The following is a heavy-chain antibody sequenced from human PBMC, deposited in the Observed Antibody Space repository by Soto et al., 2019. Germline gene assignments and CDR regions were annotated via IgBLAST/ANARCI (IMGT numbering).Heavy chain of an antibody. Sequence: EVQVVESGGGLVQPGGSLRLSCAASGFTVSSNYMSWVRQAPGKGLEWVSVIYSGGSTYYAGSVKGRFTISRDNSENTLYLQMNSLGAEDTALYYCARGAVVVAAKTSAFDIWGQGTMVTVSS. CDR1: GFTVSSNY. D-gene: IGHD2-15*01. CDR3: ARGAVVVAAKTSAFDI. V-gene: IGHV3-66*01. CDR2: IYSGGST. J-gene: IGHJ3*02.